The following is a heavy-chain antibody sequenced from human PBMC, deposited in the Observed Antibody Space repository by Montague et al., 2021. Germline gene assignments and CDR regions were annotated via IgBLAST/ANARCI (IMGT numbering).Heavy chain of an antibody. Sequence: SETLSLTCTVSGASVSSGSYYWSWIRQPPGKGLEWIGNIFYTGSTNYNPSLKSRVTISADTSKNQVSLRLSSVTAADTAVYYCTRWSIENGHGLGMDYYYGMDVWGQGTTVTVSS. CDR1: GASVSSGSYY. CDR2: IFYTGST. D-gene: IGHD5-24*01. CDR3: TRWSIENGHGLGMDYYYGMDV. V-gene: IGHV4-61*01. J-gene: IGHJ6*02.